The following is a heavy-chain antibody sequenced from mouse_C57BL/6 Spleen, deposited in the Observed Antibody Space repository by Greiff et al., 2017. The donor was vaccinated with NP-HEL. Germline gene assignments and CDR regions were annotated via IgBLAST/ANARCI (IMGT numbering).Heavy chain of an antibody. CDR1: GYTFTDYY. D-gene: IGHD1-2*01. CDR2: INPNNGGT. CDR3: ARNYGQDWYFDV. Sequence: EVQLQQSGPELVKPGASVKISCKASGYTFTDYYMNWVKQSHGKSLEWIGDINPNNGGTSYNQKFKGKATLTVDKSSSTAYMELRSLTSEDSAVYYCARNYGQDWYFDVWGTGTTVTVSS. J-gene: IGHJ1*03. V-gene: IGHV1-26*01.